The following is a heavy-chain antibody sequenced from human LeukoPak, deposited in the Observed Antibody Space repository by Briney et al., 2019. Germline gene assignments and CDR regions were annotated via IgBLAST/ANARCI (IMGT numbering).Heavy chain of an antibody. D-gene: IGHD3-10*01. CDR3: ARDQEYYYGSGSYNPNWFDP. V-gene: IGHV1-18*04. CDR1: GYTFTSYG. J-gene: IGHJ5*02. Sequence: ASVKVSCKASGYTFTSYGISWVRQAPGQGLEWMGWISAYNGNTNYAQKLQGRVTMTTDTSTSTAYMELRSLRSDDTAVYYCARDQEYYYGSGSYNPNWFDPWGQGTLVTASS. CDR2: ISAYNGNT.